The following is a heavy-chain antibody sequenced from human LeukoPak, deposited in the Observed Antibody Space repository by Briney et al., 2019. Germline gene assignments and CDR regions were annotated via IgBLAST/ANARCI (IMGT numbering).Heavy chain of an antibody. CDR2: IWYDGSNK. J-gene: IGHJ6*02. V-gene: IGHV3-33*01. D-gene: IGHD3-22*01. CDR3: ARYDTSGYRRKGMDV. CDR1: GFTFSSYG. Sequence: GGSLRLSCAASGFTFSSYGMHWVRQAPGKGLEWVGVIWYDGSNKYYADSVKGRFTISRDISRDTLHLQMNSLRVEDTAVYYCARYDTSGYRRKGMDVWGQGTTVTVSS.